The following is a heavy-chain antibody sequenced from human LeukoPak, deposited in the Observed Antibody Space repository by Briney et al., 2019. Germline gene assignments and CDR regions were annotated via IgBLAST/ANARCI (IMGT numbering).Heavy chain of an antibody. CDR2: IYPGVSDT. V-gene: IGHV5-51*01. CDR3: ARQWGRGSGSYLGY. CDR1: GYSFTSYW. Sequence: GESLKISCKGSGYSFTSYWIAWVRQMPGKGLEWMGVIYPGVSDTTYSPSFQGQVTISADKSISNAYLQWSSLRASDTAMYYCARQWGRGSGSYLGYWGQGTLVTVSS. D-gene: IGHD3-10*01. J-gene: IGHJ4*02.